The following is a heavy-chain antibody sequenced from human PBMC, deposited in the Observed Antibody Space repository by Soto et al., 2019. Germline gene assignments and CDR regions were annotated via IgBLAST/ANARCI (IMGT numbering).Heavy chain of an antibody. CDR1: GFTFENYA. Sequence: GGSLRLSCAASGFTFENYAMHWVRQGPGKGLEWVAGISWKSGSIGYADSVRGRFTISRDNAKNSLYLQMNSLRPEDTALYYCAKDKVYSNYQYYFASWGQGTLVTVSS. CDR2: ISWKSGSI. J-gene: IGHJ4*02. V-gene: IGHV3-9*01. CDR3: AKDKVYSNYQYYFAS. D-gene: IGHD4-4*01.